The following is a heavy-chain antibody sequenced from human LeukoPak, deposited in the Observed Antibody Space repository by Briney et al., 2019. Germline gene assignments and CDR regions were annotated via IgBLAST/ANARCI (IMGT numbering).Heavy chain of an antibody. V-gene: IGHV4-4*08. D-gene: IGHD2-2*03. CDR2: IYTSGST. Sequence: SETLSLTCTVSAGSISNYYWSWIRQPPGKGLEWIGRIYTSGSTNYNPSLKSRVTISVDTSKNQFSLKLSSVTAADTAVYYCARDGYCSSTSCYDAFDIWGQGTMVTVSS. CDR3: ARDGYCSSTSCYDAFDI. CDR1: AGSISNYY. J-gene: IGHJ3*02.